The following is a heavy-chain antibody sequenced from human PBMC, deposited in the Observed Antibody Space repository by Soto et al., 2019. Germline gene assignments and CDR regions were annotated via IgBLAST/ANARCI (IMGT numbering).Heavy chain of an antibody. D-gene: IGHD3-3*01. V-gene: IGHV3-21*01. J-gene: IGHJ4*02. CDR2: ISSSSSYI. CDR1: GFTFSSYS. Sequence: PGGSLRLSCAASGFTFSSYSMNWVRQAPGKGLEWVSSISSSSSYIYYADSVKGRFTISRDNAKNSLYLQMNSLRAEDTAVYYCARDPDYDFWSGYYRDGFDYWGQGTLVTVSS. CDR3: ARDPDYDFWSGYYRDGFDY.